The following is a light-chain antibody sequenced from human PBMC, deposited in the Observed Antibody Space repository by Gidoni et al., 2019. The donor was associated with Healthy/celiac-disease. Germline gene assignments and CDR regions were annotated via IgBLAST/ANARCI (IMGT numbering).Light chain of an antibody. Sequence: DIQLTQSPSFLSASVGDRVTITCRASQGISSYLAWYQQKPGKAPKLLFYAASTLQRGVPSRFSGSGSGTEFTLTISSLQPEDFATYYCQQLNSYPRTFGQGTKVEIK. V-gene: IGKV1-9*01. CDR1: QGISSY. J-gene: IGKJ1*01. CDR2: AAS. CDR3: QQLNSYPRT.